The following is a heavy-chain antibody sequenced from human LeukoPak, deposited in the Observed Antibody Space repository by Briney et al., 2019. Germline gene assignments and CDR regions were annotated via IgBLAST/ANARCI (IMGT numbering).Heavy chain of an antibody. Sequence: GRSLRLSCAASGLSVSSNYMSWVRQAPGKGLEWVSVIYSGGSRYYAGSVKGRFTISRHNSNNTLYLQMNSLRADDTAVYYCARVSTGDWGQGTLVTVSS. J-gene: IGHJ4*02. D-gene: IGHD1-1*01. V-gene: IGHV3-53*04. CDR2: IYSGGSR. CDR1: GLSVSSNY. CDR3: ARVSTGD.